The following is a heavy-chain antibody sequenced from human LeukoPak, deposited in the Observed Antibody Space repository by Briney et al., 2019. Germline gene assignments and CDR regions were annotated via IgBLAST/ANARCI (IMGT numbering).Heavy chain of an antibody. V-gene: IGHV3-53*01. CDR3: ARWYCSSISCYYDC. CDR2: IYSDGTT. D-gene: IGHD2-2*01. CDR1: GFTVSSNY. J-gene: IGHJ4*02. Sequence: PGGSLRLSCAASGFTVSSNYMSWVRQAPGKGLEWVSIIYSDGTTYYVDSVEGRFTISRDNSKNTLYLQMNNLRAEDTAMYYCARWYCSSISCYYDCWGQGTLVTVSS.